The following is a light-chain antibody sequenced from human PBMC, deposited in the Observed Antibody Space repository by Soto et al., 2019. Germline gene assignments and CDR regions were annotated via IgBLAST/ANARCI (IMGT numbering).Light chain of an antibody. CDR3: QQYGSSPPT. CDR1: QSVSSSY. CDR2: GAS. V-gene: IGKV3-20*01. J-gene: IGKJ1*01. Sequence: EIVLTQSPGTLSLSPGERATLSCRASQSVSSSYLAWYQQKPGQAPRLLIYGASSRATGIPDRFSGSGSGTDFTLTIRRLEPEDFAVDYCQQYGSSPPTFGQGTKVDIK.